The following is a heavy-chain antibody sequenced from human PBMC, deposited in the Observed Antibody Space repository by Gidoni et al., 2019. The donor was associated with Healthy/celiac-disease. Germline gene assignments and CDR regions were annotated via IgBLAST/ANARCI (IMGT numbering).Heavy chain of an antibody. D-gene: IGHD3-10*01. CDR2: IYTSGST. V-gene: IGHV4-61*02. CDR3: AREEKVRGVIINNWFDP. CDR1: GGSISRGRYY. Sequence: QVQLQESGPGLVKPSQTLSLTCTVSGGSISRGRYYWSWIRQPAGKGLEWIGRIYTSGSTNYNPSLKSRVTMSVDTSKNQFSLKLSSVTAADTAVYYCAREEKVRGVIINNWFDPWGQGTLVTVSS. J-gene: IGHJ5*02.